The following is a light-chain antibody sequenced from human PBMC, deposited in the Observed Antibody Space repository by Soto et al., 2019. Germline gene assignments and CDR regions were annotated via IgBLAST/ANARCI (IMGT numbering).Light chain of an antibody. Sequence: QSALTQPRSVSESPGQSVTISCTGTSSDVGGYDYLSWYQQHPGKAPKLMIYDVTKRPSGVPDRFSGSKSGNTASLTISGLQTEDEADYYCCSYGGSYTYVFGTGTKVTVL. CDR3: CSYGGSYTYV. V-gene: IGLV2-11*01. CDR2: DVT. CDR1: SSDVGGYDY. J-gene: IGLJ1*01.